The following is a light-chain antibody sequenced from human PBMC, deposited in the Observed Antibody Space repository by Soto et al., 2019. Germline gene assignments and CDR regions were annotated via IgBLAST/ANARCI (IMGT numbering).Light chain of an antibody. CDR1: QSISSY. CDR2: AAS. J-gene: IGKJ5*01. CDR3: QQSYLQA. V-gene: IGKV1-39*01. Sequence: DIQMTQSPSSLSASVGDRVTITCRASQSISSYLNWYQQKPGKAPKLLIYAASSLQSGVPSRFSGSGSGTDFTLTISSLQPEDFATYDCQQSYLQAFGQGTRLEIK.